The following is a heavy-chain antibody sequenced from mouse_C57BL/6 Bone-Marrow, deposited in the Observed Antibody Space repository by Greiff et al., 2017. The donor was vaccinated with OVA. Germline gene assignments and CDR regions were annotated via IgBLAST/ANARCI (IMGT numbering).Heavy chain of an antibody. V-gene: IGHV2-2*01. D-gene: IGHD1-1*01. CDR2: IWSGGST. CDR3: ARAIYYYGSSWYFDY. CDR1: GFSLTSYG. Sequence: VKLMESGPGLVQPSQSLSITCTVSGFSLTSYGVHWVRQSPGKGLEWLGVIWSGGSTDYNAAFISRLSISKDNSKSQVFFKMNSLQADDTAIYYCARAIYYYGSSWYFDYWGQGTTLTVSS. J-gene: IGHJ2*01.